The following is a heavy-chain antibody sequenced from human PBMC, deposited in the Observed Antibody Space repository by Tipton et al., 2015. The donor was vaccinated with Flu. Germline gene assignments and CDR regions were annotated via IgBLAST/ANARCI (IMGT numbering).Heavy chain of an antibody. J-gene: IGHJ6*02. CDR1: GFSVSRNY. CDR2: IYSGGST. CDR3: GTYCGGDCYRAPIYYYGLDV. D-gene: IGHD2-21*02. Sequence: GSLRLSCAASGFSVSRNYMSWVRQAPGKGLEWVSGIYSGGSTDYADSVKGRFTISRDNSKNTLYLQMNSLRAEDTAAYYCGTYCGGDCYRAPIYYYGLDVWGQGTTVTASS. V-gene: IGHV3-53*01.